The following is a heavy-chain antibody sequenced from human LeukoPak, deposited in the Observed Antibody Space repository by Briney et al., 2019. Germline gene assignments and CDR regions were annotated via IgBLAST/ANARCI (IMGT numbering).Heavy chain of an antibody. V-gene: IGHV3-23*01. CDR2: ISGSGGST. J-gene: IGHJ2*01. CDR1: GFTFSSYA. CDR3: AKDLIGSSGWPWYFDL. Sequence: GGSLRLSCAASGFTFSSYAMSWVRQAPGKGLEWVSAISGSGGSTYYADSVKGRFTISGDNSKNTLYLQMNSLRAEDTAVYYCAKDLIGSSGWPWYFDLWGRGTLVTVSS. D-gene: IGHD6-19*01.